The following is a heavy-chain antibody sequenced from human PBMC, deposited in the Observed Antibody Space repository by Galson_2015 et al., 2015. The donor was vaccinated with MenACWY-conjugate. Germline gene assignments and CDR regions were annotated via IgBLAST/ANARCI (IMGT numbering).Heavy chain of an antibody. CDR1: RFTFSSYA. CDR2: ISGSGDST. V-gene: IGHV3-23*01. D-gene: IGHD3-10*01. Sequence: SLRLSCAASRFTFSSYAMNWVRQAPGKGLEWVSAISGSGDSTYYADSVKGRFTISRDNSKNTLYLLMISLGAEDTAVYYCAQDRALYYFGSGSSIFDYWGQGTLVTVSS. CDR3: AQDRALYYFGSGSSIFDY. J-gene: IGHJ4*02.